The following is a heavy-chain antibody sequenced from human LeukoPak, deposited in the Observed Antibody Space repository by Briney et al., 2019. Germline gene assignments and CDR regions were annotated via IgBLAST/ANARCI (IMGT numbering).Heavy chain of an antibody. D-gene: IGHD1-26*01. Sequence: PSETLSPTCTVSGGSISSYYWSWIRQPPGKGLQWIGYIYYSGSTNYNPSLKSRVTISVDTSKNQFSLKLSSVTAADTAVYYCARRKVFGGSYGSNWFDPWGQGTLVTVSS. CDR3: ARRKVFGGSYGSNWFDP. CDR1: GGSISSYY. V-gene: IGHV4-59*08. J-gene: IGHJ5*02. CDR2: IYYSGST.